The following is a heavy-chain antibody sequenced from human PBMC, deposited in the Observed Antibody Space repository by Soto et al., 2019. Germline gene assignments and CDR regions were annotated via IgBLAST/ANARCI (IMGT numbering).Heavy chain of an antibody. Sequence: QVQLQESGPGLVKPSETLSLTCSVSGGSISSYFWSWIRQPPGKGLEWIGYIYYSGSTNYNPSLKSRVTISVDTSKNQFSLRLSSVTPADTAVYYCARAGTAMVTLDYWGQGTLVTVSS. CDR1: GGSISSYF. CDR2: IYYSGST. D-gene: IGHD5-18*01. V-gene: IGHV4-59*01. CDR3: ARAGTAMVTLDY. J-gene: IGHJ4*02.